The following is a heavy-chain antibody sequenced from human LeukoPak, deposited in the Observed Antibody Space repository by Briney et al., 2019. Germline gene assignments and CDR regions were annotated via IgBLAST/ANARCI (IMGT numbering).Heavy chain of an antibody. V-gene: IGHV3-53*01. J-gene: IGHJ4*02. CDR1: GFTFISNS. CDR2: IYSGGSK. D-gene: IGHD4/OR15-4a*01. CDR3: AKIGANVGF. Sequence: PGGSLRLSCTVSGFTFISNSMSGVRQAPGKGLEWVSFIYSGGSKQYSDSVEGRFTISRDNSKNTLYLQMNSLRAEDTAVYYCAKIGANVGFWGQGTLVTVSS.